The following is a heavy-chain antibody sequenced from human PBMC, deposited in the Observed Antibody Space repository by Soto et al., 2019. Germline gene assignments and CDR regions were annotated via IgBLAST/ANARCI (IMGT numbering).Heavy chain of an antibody. D-gene: IGHD3-9*01. V-gene: IGHV4-30-4*01. CDR2: IYYSGST. CDR1: GGSISSGDYY. CDR3: ARSYYDILTGYPKAFDP. Sequence: PSETLSLTCTVSGGSISSGDYYWSWIRHPPGKGLEWIGYIYYSGSTYYNPSLKSRVTISVDTSKNQFSLKLSSVTAADTAVYYCARSYYDILTGYPKAFDPWGQGTLVTVSS. J-gene: IGHJ5*02.